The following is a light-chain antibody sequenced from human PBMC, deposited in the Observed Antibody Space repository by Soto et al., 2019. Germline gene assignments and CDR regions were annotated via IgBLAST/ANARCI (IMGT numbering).Light chain of an antibody. CDR1: QSISSF. J-gene: IGKJ4*01. CDR2: DVS. V-gene: IGKV3-11*01. CDR3: HQRSSWPLT. Sequence: EIVLTQSPATLSLSPGERATLSCRASQSISSFLAWYQHKPGRAPPLLIYDVSKRATGIPARFSASGSGTDFTLTISSLEPEDFAVYYCHQRSSWPLTFGGGTTVEIK.